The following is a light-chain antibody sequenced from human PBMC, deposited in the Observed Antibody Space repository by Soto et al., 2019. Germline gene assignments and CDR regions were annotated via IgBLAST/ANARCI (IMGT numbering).Light chain of an antibody. CDR2: EDD. CDR3: CSYAGNSAYV. V-gene: IGLV2-23*01. CDR1: SSDVGGYTL. Sequence: QSALTQPASVSGSPGQSITITCTGTSSDVGGYTLVSWYQHHPGKAPKLTIYEDDKGPSGVSNRFSGSKSGNTASLTISGLQAEDEADYYCCSYAGNSAYVFGTGTKLTVL. J-gene: IGLJ1*01.